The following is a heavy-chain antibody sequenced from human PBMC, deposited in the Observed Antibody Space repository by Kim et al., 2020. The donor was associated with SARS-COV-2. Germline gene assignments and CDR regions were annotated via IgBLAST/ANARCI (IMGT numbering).Heavy chain of an antibody. CDR3: ARYNVGSALYAFDP. D-gene: IGHD2-8*01. CDR2: IYYSGST. Sequence: SETLSLTCTVSGGSISSGGYYWSWIRQHPGKGLEWIGYIYYSGSTYYNPSLKSRVTISVDTSKNQFSLKLSSVTAADTAVYYCARYNVGSALYAFDPWGQGTLVTVSS. V-gene: IGHV4-31*03. CDR1: GGSISSGGYY. J-gene: IGHJ5*02.